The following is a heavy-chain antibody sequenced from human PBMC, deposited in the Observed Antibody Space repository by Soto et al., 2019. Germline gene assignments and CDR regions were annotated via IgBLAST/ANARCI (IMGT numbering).Heavy chain of an antibody. CDR1: GYTFTSYG. J-gene: IGHJ6*02. CDR2: ISAYNGNT. CDR3: ARDSSSTAYYYYYGMDV. D-gene: IGHD6-6*01. V-gene: IGHV1-18*01. Sequence: ASVKVSCKASGYTFTSYGISWVRQAPGQGLEWMGWISAYNGNTNYAQKLQGRVTMTTDTSTSTAYMELRSLRSDDTAVYYCARDSSSTAYYYYYGMDVWGQGTKVTVSS.